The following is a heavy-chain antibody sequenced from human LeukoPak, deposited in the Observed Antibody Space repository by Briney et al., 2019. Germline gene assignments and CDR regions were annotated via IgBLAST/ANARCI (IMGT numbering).Heavy chain of an antibody. CDR2: ITGSGST. D-gene: IGHD5-12*01. J-gene: IGHJ4*02. CDR1: GFTFSGCA. CDR3: ARAVGYGGYDPRISIGY. Sequence: PGGSLRLSCAASGFTFSGCAMSWVRQAPGKGLEWVSTITGSGSTYYADSVKGRFTISRDNSKNSLYLQMNSLRAEDTAVYYCARAVGYGGYDPRISIGYWGQGTLVTVSS. V-gene: IGHV3-23*01.